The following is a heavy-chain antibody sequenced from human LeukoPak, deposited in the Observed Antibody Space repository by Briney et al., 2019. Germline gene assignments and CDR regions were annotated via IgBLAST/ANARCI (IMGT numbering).Heavy chain of an antibody. Sequence: GGSLRLSCAASGFTFDDYGMRWVRQAPGKGLEWVSGINWNGGSTGYADSVKGRFTISRDNAKNSLYLQMNSLRAEDTALYYCARQPGIAVAGPIDYWGQGTLVTVSS. J-gene: IGHJ4*02. CDR3: ARQPGIAVAGPIDY. V-gene: IGHV3-20*04. D-gene: IGHD6-19*01. CDR2: INWNGGST. CDR1: GFTFDDYG.